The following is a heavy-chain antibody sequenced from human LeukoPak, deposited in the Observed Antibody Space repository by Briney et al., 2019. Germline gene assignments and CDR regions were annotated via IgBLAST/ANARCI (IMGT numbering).Heavy chain of an antibody. CDR1: GFTFSSYA. Sequence: GGSLRLSCAASGFTFSSYAMHWVRQAPGKGLEWVAVISYDGSNKYYADSVKGRFTISRDNSKNTLYLQMNSLRAEDTAVYYCAREAVAGDFDYWGQGTLVTVSS. D-gene: IGHD6-19*01. CDR2: ISYDGSNK. CDR3: AREAVAGDFDY. V-gene: IGHV3-30-3*01. J-gene: IGHJ4*02.